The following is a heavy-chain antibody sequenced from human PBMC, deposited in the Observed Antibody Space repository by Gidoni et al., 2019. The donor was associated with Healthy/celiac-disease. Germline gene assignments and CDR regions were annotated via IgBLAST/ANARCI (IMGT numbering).Heavy chain of an antibody. CDR3: AKERTTRSSSWFDY. V-gene: IGHV3-9*01. D-gene: IGHD6-13*01. J-gene: IGHJ4*02. CDR1: GFTFDDYA. CDR2: ISWNSGSI. Sequence: EVQLVESGGGLVQPGRSLRLSCAASGFTFDDYAMHWVRQAPGKGLEWVSGISWNSGSIGYADSVKGRFTISRDNAKNSLYLQMNSLRAEDTALYYCAKERTTRSSSWFDYWGQGTLVTVSS.